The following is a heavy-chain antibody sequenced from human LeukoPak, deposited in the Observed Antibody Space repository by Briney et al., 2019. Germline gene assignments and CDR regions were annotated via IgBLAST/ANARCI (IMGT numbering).Heavy chain of an antibody. D-gene: IGHD2-2*01. CDR1: GYSFTSYW. J-gene: IGHJ6*02. Sequence: GESLKISCKGSGYSFTSYWIGWVRQMPGKGLEWMGIIYPGDSDTRYSPCFQGQVTISADKSISTAYLQWSSLKASDTAMYYCARGDCSSTSCTSYYYYGMDVWGQGTTVTVSS. V-gene: IGHV5-51*01. CDR2: IYPGDSDT. CDR3: ARGDCSSTSCTSYYYYGMDV.